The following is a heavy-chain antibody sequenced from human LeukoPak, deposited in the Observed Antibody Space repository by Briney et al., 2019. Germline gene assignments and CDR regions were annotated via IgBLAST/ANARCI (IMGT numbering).Heavy chain of an antibody. V-gene: IGHV4-59*08. Sequence: SETLSHTCTVSGGSITGYYWGWIRQPPGKGLEWIGYISYSGSIKYNPSLNSRVTISVDTSKNHFSLKVRTVTAADTAVYYCARHLYPGHGSTVYTLAFFVSCGHRTLVTVSS. CDR2: ISYSGSI. CDR3: ARHLYPGHGSTVYTLAFFVS. J-gene: IGHJ4*01. CDR1: GGSITGYY. D-gene: IGHD3-16*01.